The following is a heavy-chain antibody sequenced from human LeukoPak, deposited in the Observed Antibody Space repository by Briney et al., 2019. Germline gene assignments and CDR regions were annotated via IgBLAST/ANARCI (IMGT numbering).Heavy chain of an antibody. CDR1: GFTFSSYS. D-gene: IGHD4-17*01. J-gene: IGHJ4*02. V-gene: IGHV3-21*01. CDR2: ISSSSSYI. CDR3: ARSRSSYYGDYAY. Sequence: PGGSLRLSCAASGFTFSSYSMNWVRQAPGKGLEWVSSISSSSSYIHYADSVKGRFTISRDNAKNSLYPQMNSLRAEDMAVYYCARSRSSYYGDYAYWGQGTLVTVSS.